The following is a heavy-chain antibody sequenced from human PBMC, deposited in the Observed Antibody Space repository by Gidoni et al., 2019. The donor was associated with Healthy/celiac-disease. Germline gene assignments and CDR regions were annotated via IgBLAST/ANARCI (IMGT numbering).Heavy chain of an antibody. CDR1: GFTFSSYG. Sequence: QVQLVESGGGVVQPGRSLRLSCAASGFTFSSYGMHWVRQAPGKGLEWVAGISYDGSNKYYADSVKGRFTISRDNSKNTLYLQMNSLRAEDTAVYYCAKGDYYDSSGYQELIDYWGQGTLVTVSS. D-gene: IGHD3-22*01. V-gene: IGHV3-30*18. CDR3: AKGDYYDSSGYQELIDY. J-gene: IGHJ4*02. CDR2: ISYDGSNK.